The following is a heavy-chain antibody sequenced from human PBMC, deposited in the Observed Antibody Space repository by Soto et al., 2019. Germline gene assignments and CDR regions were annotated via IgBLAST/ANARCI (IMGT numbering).Heavy chain of an antibody. V-gene: IGHV4-59*01. D-gene: IGHD2-2*01. CDR3: AKYRRTDAEGYRLDF. CDR1: GGSISGYD. Sequence: PSETLSLTCTLSGGSISGYDWSWIRQPPGKGLEWIGYVYYSGSTKYNPSLESRVPISVDMSNNQSSLMLTSVTAADTAVYYCAKYRRTDAEGYRLDFWGQGTLVTVSS. J-gene: IGHJ4*02. CDR2: VYYSGST.